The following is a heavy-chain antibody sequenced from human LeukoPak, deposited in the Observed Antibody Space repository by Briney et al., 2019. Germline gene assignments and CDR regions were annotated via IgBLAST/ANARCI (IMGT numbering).Heavy chain of an antibody. D-gene: IGHD5-24*01. Sequence: PSETLSLTCAVYGGSFSGYYWSWIRQPPGKGLEWIGEINHSGSTNYNPSLKSRVTISVDTSKNQFSLKLSSVTAADTAVYYCAGDRGGYDLETHFDYWGQGTLVTVSS. V-gene: IGHV4-34*01. CDR1: GGSFSGYY. J-gene: IGHJ4*02. CDR2: INHSGST. CDR3: AGDRGGYDLETHFDY.